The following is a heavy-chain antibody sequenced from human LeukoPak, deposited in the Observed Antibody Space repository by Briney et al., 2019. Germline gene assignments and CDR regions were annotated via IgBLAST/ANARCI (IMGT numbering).Heavy chain of an antibody. CDR3: ASQWFGDFYFDY. D-gene: IGHD3-10*01. Sequence: GSLRLSCAAAGLTFTNYEMNWVRQAPGKGLEWVSYISSSGSSVYYVDSVKGRFTISRDNAKNSVYLPMNSLRAEDTAVYYCASQWFGDFYFDYWGQGTLVTVSS. CDR1: GLTFTNYE. CDR2: ISSSGSSV. V-gene: IGHV3-48*03. J-gene: IGHJ4*02.